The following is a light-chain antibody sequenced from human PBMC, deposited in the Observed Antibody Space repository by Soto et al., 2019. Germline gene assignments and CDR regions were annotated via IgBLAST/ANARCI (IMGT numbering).Light chain of an antibody. CDR2: RDY. Sequence: SYDLTQPLSVSLALGQTATITGVGNNIGGKNVHWYQQKPGQAPVLVIYRDYNRPSGIPERFSGSNSGHTATLTISRVQPGDEADYYCQVWDNRGYVFGTGTKVTVL. CDR1: NIGGKN. CDR3: QVWDNRGYV. V-gene: IGLV3-9*01. J-gene: IGLJ1*01.